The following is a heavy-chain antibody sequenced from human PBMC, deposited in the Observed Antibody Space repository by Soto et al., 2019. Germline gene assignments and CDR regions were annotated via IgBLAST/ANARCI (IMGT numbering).Heavy chain of an antibody. CDR1: GFTFSSYS. V-gene: IGHV3-21*01. CDR3: ARDVGGRAVAGIDY. D-gene: IGHD6-19*01. CDR2: ISSSSYI. Sequence: GGSLRLSCAASGFTFSSYSMNWVRQAPGKGLEWVSSISSSSYIYYADSVKGRFTISRDNAKNSLYLQMNSLRAEDTAVYYCARDVGGRAVAGIDYWGQGTLVTVS. J-gene: IGHJ4*02.